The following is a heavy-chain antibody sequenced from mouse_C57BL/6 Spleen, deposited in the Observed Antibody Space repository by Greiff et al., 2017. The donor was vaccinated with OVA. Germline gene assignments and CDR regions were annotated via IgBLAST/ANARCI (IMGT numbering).Heavy chain of an antibody. Sequence: QVQLQQPGAELVKPGASVKMSCKASGYTFTSYWITWVKQRPGQGLEWIGDIYPGSGSTNYNEKFKSKATLTVDTSSSTAYMQLSSLTSEDSAVYYCARERSNYAWFAYWGQGTLVTVSA. CDR1: GYTFTSYW. D-gene: IGHD2-5*01. CDR3: ARERSNYAWFAY. CDR2: IYPGSGST. V-gene: IGHV1-55*01. J-gene: IGHJ3*01.